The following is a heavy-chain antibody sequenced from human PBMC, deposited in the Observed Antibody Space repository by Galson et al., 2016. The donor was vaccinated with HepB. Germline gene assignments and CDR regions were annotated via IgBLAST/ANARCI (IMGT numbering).Heavy chain of an antibody. CDR2: INPGGGTT. J-gene: IGHJ4*02. Sequence: SVKVSCKASGYSFTSYYLHWVRQAPGQGLEWMGIINPGGGTTSFAQRFQGRVTMARDTSTKTVYMVLSSLRPDASAVYYCARGNSYDNSDLLDYWGQGALVTVSS. CDR3: ARGNSYDNSDLLDY. V-gene: IGHV1-46*01. CDR1: GYSFTSYY. D-gene: IGHD3-22*01.